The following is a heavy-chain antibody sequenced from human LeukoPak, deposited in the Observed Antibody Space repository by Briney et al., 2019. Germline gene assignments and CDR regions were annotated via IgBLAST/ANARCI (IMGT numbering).Heavy chain of an antibody. CDR2: IYSGGST. V-gene: IGHV3-53*01. D-gene: IGHD3-3*01. CDR3: ARDSYDFWSGYLTY. Sequence: GGSLRLSCAASGFTFSNLWMSWVRQAPGKGLEWVSVIYSGGSTYYADSVKGRFTISRDNSKNTLYLQMNSLRAEDTAVYYCARDSYDFWSGYLTYWGQGTLVTVSS. CDR1: GFTFSNLW. J-gene: IGHJ4*02.